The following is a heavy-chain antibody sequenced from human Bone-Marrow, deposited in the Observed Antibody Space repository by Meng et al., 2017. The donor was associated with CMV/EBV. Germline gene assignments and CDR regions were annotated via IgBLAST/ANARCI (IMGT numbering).Heavy chain of an antibody. J-gene: IGHJ4*02. Sequence: GESLKISCAASGFTFSNYAMSWVRQAPGKGLEWVSLIYRGGTSQDYADSVKGRLIVSRDNSKNILYLEMNSLRAEDTAVYYCAKDGEVPVGIFDSWGQGTPVTVSS. CDR2: IYRGGTSQ. CDR1: GFTFSNYA. V-gene: IGHV3-23*03. CDR3: AKDGEVPVGIFDS. D-gene: IGHD1-14*01.